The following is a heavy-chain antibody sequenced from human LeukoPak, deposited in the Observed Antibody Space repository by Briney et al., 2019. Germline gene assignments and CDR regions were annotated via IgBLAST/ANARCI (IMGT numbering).Heavy chain of an antibody. Sequence: PGGSLRLSCAASGFTFSNYWMIWVREAPGKGVEWVANIQQDGGQKRYADSVRGRFTVSRDNAQTSLYLHMNSLRAEDTAVYYCARASNPWLQLSWGQGTLVTVSS. CDR1: GFTFSNYW. CDR3: ARASNPWLQLS. V-gene: IGHV3-7*05. D-gene: IGHD5-24*01. J-gene: IGHJ4*02. CDR2: IQQDGGQK.